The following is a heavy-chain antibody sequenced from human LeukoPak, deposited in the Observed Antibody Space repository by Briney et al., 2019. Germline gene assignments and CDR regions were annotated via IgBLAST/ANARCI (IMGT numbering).Heavy chain of an antibody. CDR3: ARKEYYYDSSGYTYYFDY. D-gene: IGHD3-22*01. J-gene: IGHJ4*02. V-gene: IGHV4-59*12. CDR1: GGFISSYY. CDR2: IYYSGST. Sequence: SETLSLTCTVSGGFISSYYWSWIRQPPGKGLEWIGYIYYSGSTNYNTSLKSRVTISVDTSKNQFSLRLNSVTAADTAVYYCARKEYYYDSSGYTYYFDYWGQGTLVTVSS.